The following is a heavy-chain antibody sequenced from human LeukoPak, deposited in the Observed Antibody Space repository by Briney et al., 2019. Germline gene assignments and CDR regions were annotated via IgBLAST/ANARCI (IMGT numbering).Heavy chain of an antibody. V-gene: IGHV3-73*01. J-gene: IGHJ4*02. CDR2: IRSKANSYAT. CDR1: GFTFSGSA. D-gene: IGHD3-9*01. CDR3: AKDGLFLTPNYSDY. Sequence: GGSLRLSCAASGFTFSGSAMHWVRQASGKGLEWVGRIRSKANSYATAYAASVKGRFTISRDDSKNTAYLQMNSLRAEDTAVYFCAKDGLFLTPNYSDYWGQGTLVTVSS.